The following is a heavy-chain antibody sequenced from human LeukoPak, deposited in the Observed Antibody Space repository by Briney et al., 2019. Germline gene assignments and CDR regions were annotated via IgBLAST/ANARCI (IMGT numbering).Heavy chain of an antibody. CDR1: GYTFTGYY. V-gene: IGHV1-2*02. CDR3: ARPTAITVAGPYYYYMDV. CDR2: INPNSGGT. J-gene: IGHJ6*03. D-gene: IGHD6-19*01. Sequence: ASVKVSCKASGYTFTGYYMHWVRQAPGQGVEWMGWINPNSGGTNDAQKFQGRVTMTRDTSISTAYMELSRLRSDDTAVYYCARPTAITVAGPYYYYMDVWGKGTTVTVSS.